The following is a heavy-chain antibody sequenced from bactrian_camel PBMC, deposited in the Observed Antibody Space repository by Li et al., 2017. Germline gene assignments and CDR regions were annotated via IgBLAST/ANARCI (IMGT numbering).Heavy chain of an antibody. D-gene: IGHD1*01. CDR2: IEMDGTT. CDR3: ATYLAQRGRQRWRCGSLLSERYNA. CDR1: GNIPHLIA. J-gene: IGHJ6*01. V-gene: IGHV3S53*01. Sequence: HVQLVESGGGSVQAGGSLRLSCVASGNIPHLIAWFRQAPGKEREGVAVIEMDGTTEYADSVKGRFTVSQDNGKNTLDLQMSSLGSEDTAMYYCATYLAQRGRQRWRCGSLLSERYNAWGQGTQVTVS.